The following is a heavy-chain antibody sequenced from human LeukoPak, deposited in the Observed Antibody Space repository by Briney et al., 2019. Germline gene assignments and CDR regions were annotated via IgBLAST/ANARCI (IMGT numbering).Heavy chain of an antibody. CDR2: IKQDGSEK. J-gene: IGHJ4*02. Sequence: GGSLRLSCAASGFTFSSYWMSWVRQAPGKGLEWVANIKQDGSEKYYVDSVKGRFTISRDNAKNSLYLQMNNLRAEDTALYYCAKGAADDSSGYSDYWGQGTLVTVSS. D-gene: IGHD3-22*01. CDR3: AKGAADDSSGYSDY. V-gene: IGHV3-7*03. CDR1: GFTFSSYW.